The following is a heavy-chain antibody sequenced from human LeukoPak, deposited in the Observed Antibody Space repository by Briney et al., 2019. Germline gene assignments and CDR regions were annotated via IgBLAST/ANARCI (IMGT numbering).Heavy chain of an antibody. J-gene: IGHJ3*02. V-gene: IGHV4-61*02. D-gene: IGHD5-12*01. CDR2: IYTSGST. CDR1: GGSISSGSYY. Sequence: SETLSLTCTVSGGSISSGSYYWSWIRQPAGKGLEWIGRIYTSGSTNYNPSLKSRVTISVDTSKNQFSLKLSSVTASDTAMYYCARQVATKGEWAFDIWGQGTMVTASS. CDR3: ARQVATKGEWAFDI.